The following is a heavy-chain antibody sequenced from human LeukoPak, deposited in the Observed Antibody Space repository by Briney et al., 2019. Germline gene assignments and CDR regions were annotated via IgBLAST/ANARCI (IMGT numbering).Heavy chain of an antibody. J-gene: IGHJ4*02. CDR2: FSSGAST. V-gene: IGHV3-23*01. D-gene: IGHD3-22*01. CDR1: GFTISSYV. Sequence: GWAVSLSCADCGFTISSYVMRWVRQAARKGLEGVSSFSSGASTDYAESVKGRFTISRDNPKNTVYLQMNRLRAEDTGVYYCAKQRVSNGYYYFDYWGQGTLVTVSS. CDR3: AKQRVSNGYYYFDY.